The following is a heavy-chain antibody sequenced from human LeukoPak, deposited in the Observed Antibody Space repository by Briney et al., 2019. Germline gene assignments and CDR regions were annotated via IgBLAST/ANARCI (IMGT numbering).Heavy chain of an antibody. CDR3: ARGLRYYGSGSYYHYYYYYMDV. J-gene: IGHJ6*03. V-gene: IGHV4-59*01. D-gene: IGHD3-10*01. CDR1: GGSISSYY. Sequence: PSETLSLTCTVSGGSISSYYWSWIRQPPGKGLDWIGCIYYSGSTNYNPSLKSRVTISVDTSKNQSSLKLSSVTAADTAVYYCARGLRYYGSGSYYHYYYYYMDVWGKGTTVTVSS. CDR2: IYYSGST.